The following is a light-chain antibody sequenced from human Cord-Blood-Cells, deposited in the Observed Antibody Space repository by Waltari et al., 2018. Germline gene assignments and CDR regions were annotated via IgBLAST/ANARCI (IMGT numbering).Light chain of an antibody. J-gene: IGKJ3*01. Sequence: DIVMTQSPDSLAVSLGERANINCKSSQIVFYSSHNKKDLAWYQQKPGQPPKLLIYWASTRESGVPDRFSGSGSGTDFTLTISSLQAEDVAVYYCQQYYSTLFTFGPGTKVDIK. CDR3: QQYYSTLFT. CDR1: QIVFYSSHNKKD. V-gene: IGKV4-1*01. CDR2: WAS.